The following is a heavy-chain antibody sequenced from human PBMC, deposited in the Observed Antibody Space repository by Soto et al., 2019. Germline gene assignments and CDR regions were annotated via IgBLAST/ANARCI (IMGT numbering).Heavy chain of an antibody. CDR3: ARGRFCDPFDY. CDR1: GYRFPSYG. J-gene: IGHJ4*02. Sequence: ASVKVSCKVSGYRFPSYGINWVRQAPGQGLEWVGWVNPDNHNTNYEQNFQHRVSLTTDTSKNTAFLELRGLRSDDTAVYYCARGRFCDPFDYWRKGTLVTVSS. CDR2: VNPDNHNT. D-gene: IGHD3-16*01. V-gene: IGHV1-18*01.